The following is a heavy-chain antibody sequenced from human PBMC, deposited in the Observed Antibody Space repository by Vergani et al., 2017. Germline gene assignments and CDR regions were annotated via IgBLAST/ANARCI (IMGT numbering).Heavy chain of an antibody. V-gene: IGHV4-59*01. D-gene: IGHD3-10*01. CDR2: IYYSGST. Sequence: QVQLQESGPGLVKTSETLSLTCPDSGGSISSYYWRWLRQPPGKGLEWVGYIYYSGSTNYNPSLKSRVTISVDTSKNQFALMLSSVTAADTAVYYCARGPNYYGSGSLRPWGQGTLVTVSS. J-gene: IGHJ5*02. CDR3: ARGPNYYGSGSLRP. CDR1: GGSISSYY.